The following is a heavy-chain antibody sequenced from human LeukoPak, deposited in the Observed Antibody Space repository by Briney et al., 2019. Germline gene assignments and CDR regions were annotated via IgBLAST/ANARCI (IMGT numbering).Heavy chain of an antibody. CDR1: GYTFTRYG. J-gene: IGHJ4*02. Sequence: ASVKVSCKASGYTFTRYGISWERQAPGQGLEWMGWISAYNGNTNYAQKLQGRVTMTTDTSTSTAYMELRSLRSDDTAVYYCARDSWGGWYGGYWGQGTLVTVSS. CDR2: ISAYNGNT. V-gene: IGHV1-18*01. D-gene: IGHD6-19*01. CDR3: ARDSWGGWYGGY.